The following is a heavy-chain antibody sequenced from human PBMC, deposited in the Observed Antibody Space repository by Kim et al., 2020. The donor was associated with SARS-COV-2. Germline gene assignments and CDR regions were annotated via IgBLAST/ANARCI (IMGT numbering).Heavy chain of an antibody. D-gene: IGHD3-22*01. CDR2: ISSSGSTI. CDR3: ARVGDYYDSSGYYYEYFQH. V-gene: IGHV3-11*01. Sequence: GGSLRLSCAASGFTFSDYYMSWIRQAPGKGLEWVSYISSSGSTIYYADSVKGRLTISRDNAKNSLYLQMNSLRAEDTAVYYCARVGDYYDSSGYYYEYFQHWGQGTLVTVSS. J-gene: IGHJ1*01. CDR1: GFTFSDYY.